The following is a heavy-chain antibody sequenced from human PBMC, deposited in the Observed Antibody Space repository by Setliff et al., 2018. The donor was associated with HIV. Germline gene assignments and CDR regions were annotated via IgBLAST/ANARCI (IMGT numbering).Heavy chain of an antibody. CDR3: ARRPIKGYGPFDP. V-gene: IGHV4-39*01. J-gene: IGHJ5*02. CDR2: VYYTGST. D-gene: IGHD2-15*01. Sequence: SETLSLTCTVSGGSISGSSYYWGWIRQSPEKGLEWLGIVYYTGSTNYNPSLKSRVAMSVDTSRNQFSLKLTSVTAADTAVYYCARRPIKGYGPFDPWGQGTLVTVSS. CDR1: GGSISGSSYY.